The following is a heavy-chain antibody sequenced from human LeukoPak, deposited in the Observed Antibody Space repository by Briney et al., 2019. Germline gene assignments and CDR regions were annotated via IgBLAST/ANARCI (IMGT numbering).Heavy chain of an antibody. V-gene: IGHV1-46*01. CDR2: INPSGGST. CDR3: AAAPESSGYYNYGMDV. CDR1: GYTFTNYY. J-gene: IGHJ6*02. D-gene: IGHD3-22*01. Sequence: ASVKVSCKASGYTFTNYYIHWVRQAPGQGLEWMGIINPSGGSTSYAQKFQGRVTMTRDTSTGTVYMELSSLRSEDTAVYYCAAAPESSGYYNYGMDVWGQGTTVTVSS.